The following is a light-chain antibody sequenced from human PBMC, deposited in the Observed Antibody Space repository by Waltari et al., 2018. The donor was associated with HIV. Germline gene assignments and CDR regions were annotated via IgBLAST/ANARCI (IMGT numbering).Light chain of an antibody. CDR1: QSLIYNS. CDR3: LYYEPSPRT. V-gene: IGKV3-20*01. J-gene: IGKJ1*01. CDR2: HAY. Sequence: EMVLKQSPGTLSLSPGEPATLSCSSSQSLIYNSIAWHQHKSGQAPRLLIYHAYERPTGIPDRFIGFGSGTDFTLTISRLEPEDSATYYCLYYEPSPRTFGQGTKVDIK.